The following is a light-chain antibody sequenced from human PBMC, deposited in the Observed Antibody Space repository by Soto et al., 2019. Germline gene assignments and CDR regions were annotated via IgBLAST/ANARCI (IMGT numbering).Light chain of an antibody. V-gene: IGLV2-14*01. Sequence: QSALTQPASVSGSPGQSITISCTGTSSDLGGYNYVSWYQQHPGKAPKFMIYDVSNRPSGVSNRFSGSKSGNTASLTISGLQAEDEADYYCCSYTTSNTPQIVFGTGTKVTVL. CDR2: DVS. CDR1: SSDLGGYNY. CDR3: CSYTTSNTPQIV. J-gene: IGLJ1*01.